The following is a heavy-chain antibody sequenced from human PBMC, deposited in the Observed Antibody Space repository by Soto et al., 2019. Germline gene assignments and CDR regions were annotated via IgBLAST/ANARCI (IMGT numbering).Heavy chain of an antibody. CDR2: MNPNSGNT. V-gene: IGHV1-8*01. J-gene: IGHJ6*03. D-gene: IGHD4-17*01. CDR1: GYTFTSYD. Sequence: ASVKVSCKASGYTFTSYDINWVRQATGQGLEWMGWMNPNSGNTGYAQKFQGRVTMTRNTSISTAYMELSSLRSEDTAEYYCARASRSTVRKTYYYFYMDVWGKGTTVTVSS. CDR3: ARASRSTVRKTYYYFYMDV.